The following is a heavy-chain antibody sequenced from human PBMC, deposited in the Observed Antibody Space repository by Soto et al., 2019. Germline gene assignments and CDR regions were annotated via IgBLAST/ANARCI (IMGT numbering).Heavy chain of an antibody. Sequence: QVQLVQSGAEVKKPGSSVKVSCRASGGISDTYTISWVRQSPGQGFEWMGRIPPIPDVVHYAQKFQGRVTITADKSTNTASVEQRSLRSEDTAMYYCARVWGDVSSGDGYWGQGTLVTVSS. V-gene: IGHV1-69*02. J-gene: IGHJ4*02. CDR1: GGISDTYT. D-gene: IGHD2-21*01. CDR2: IPPIPDVV. CDR3: ARVWGDVSSGDGY.